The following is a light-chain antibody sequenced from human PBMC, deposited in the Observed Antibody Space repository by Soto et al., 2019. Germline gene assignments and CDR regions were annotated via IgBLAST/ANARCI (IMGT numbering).Light chain of an antibody. V-gene: IGKV3-11*01. CDR3: YQRSDCPPIT. J-gene: IGKJ5*01. Sequence: EIVLTQSPVTLSLSPGERATLSCRASQSVSSYLAWYQQKPGQAPRLLIYDGSNRAAGITARLSGSGSGTAFTLPIDNIEHEEFAIYYWYQRSDCPPITFGQGTRLDI. CDR1: QSVSSY. CDR2: DGS.